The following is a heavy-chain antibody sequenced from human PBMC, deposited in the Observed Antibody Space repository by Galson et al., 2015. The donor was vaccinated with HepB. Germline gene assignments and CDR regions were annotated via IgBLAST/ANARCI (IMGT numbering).Heavy chain of an antibody. CDR1: GFSFSHSY. D-gene: IGHD3-22*01. V-gene: IGHV3-64D*08. CDR2: ISSNGDKT. Sequence: SLRLSCAASGFSFSHSYMHWVRQARGKGLEYVSSISSNGDKTFYPDSVKGRFTISRDNSKNTLYLQMRSLRGDDTARYYCVKAGFSDSSGHPYYSDYWGQGTLVTVSS. J-gene: IGHJ4*02. CDR3: VKAGFSDSSGHPYYSDY.